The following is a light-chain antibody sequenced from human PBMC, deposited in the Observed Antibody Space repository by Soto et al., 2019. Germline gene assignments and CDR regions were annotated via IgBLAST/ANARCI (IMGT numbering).Light chain of an antibody. CDR3: QESGNWPRGLT. CDR1: RSVSSR. CDR2: RAS. J-gene: IGKJ4*01. V-gene: IGKV3-11*01. Sequence: EIVLTQSPATLSLSPGERATLSCRTSRSVSSRFAWYQQKPGQAPRLLIYRASNRAAGVPVRFSASGSGTDFTLTINRLEPEDPAVYYCQESGNWPRGLTFGGGTKVEI.